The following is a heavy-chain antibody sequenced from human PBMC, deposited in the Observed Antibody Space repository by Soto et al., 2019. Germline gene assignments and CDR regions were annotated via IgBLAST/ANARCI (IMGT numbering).Heavy chain of an antibody. D-gene: IGHD3-10*01. Sequence: PSETLAVAWTVDGGAFTTPGYSRSWIGQPPGKAPEWIGYVYHYGNAYPKPSLKSRVTISLDGSKNQFSLKMTSITAADTGLYCWAARPYYFYGLDVWGQGTTVTVSS. J-gene: IGHJ6*02. CDR2: VYHYGNA. V-gene: IGHV4-30-2*01. CDR3: AARPYYFYGLDV. CDR1: GGAFTTPGYS.